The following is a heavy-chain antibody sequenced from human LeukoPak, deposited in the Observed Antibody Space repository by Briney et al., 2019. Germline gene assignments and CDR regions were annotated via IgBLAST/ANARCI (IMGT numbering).Heavy chain of an antibody. V-gene: IGHV3-7*01. Sequence: GGSLRLSCAASGFTFSRYWMSWVRQAPGKGLEWAANIKQDGSEKYYVDSVKDRFTISRDNAKNSLYLQMNNLRAEDTAVYYCARDRENNNFWSGYSGWGQGTLVTVSS. CDR2: IKQDGSEK. CDR3: ARDRENNNFWSGYSG. CDR1: GFTFSRYW. J-gene: IGHJ4*02. D-gene: IGHD3-3*01.